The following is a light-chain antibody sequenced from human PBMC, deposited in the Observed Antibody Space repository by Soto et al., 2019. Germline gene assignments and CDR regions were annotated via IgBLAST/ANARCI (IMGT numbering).Light chain of an antibody. Sequence: QSVLTQPPSASGSPGQSVTISCTGTSSDVGGYNYVSWYLQHPGKAPKLMIYEVNKRPSGVPDRFSGSKSGNTASLTVSGLQAEDEADYYCSSYAGRNNYVFGTGTKVTVL. J-gene: IGLJ1*01. CDR3: SSYAGRNNYV. CDR2: EVN. V-gene: IGLV2-8*01. CDR1: SSDVGGYNY.